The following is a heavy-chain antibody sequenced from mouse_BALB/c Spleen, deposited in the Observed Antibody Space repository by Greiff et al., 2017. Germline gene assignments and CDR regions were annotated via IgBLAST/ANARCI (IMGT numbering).Heavy chain of an antibody. V-gene: IGHV1-7*01. CDR1: GYTFTSYW. CDR2: INPSTGYT. Sequence: QVHVKQSGAELAKPGASVKMSCKASGYTFTSYWMHWVKQRPGQGLEWIGYINPSTGYTEYNQKFKDKATLTADKSSSTAYMQLSSLTSEDSAVYYCAISTMITRGFAYWGQGTLVTVTA. J-gene: IGHJ3*01. CDR3: AISTMITRGFAY. D-gene: IGHD2-4*01.